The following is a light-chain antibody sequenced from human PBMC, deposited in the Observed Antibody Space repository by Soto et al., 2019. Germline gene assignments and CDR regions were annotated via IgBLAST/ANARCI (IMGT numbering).Light chain of an antibody. J-gene: IGLJ2*01. CDR2: DVT. V-gene: IGLV2-11*01. CDR1: TSDIGGYNY. Sequence: QSALAQPRSVSGSPGQSVTISCTGTTSDIGGYNYVSWYQQLPGKAPKLIIYDVTKRPSGVPDRFSGSKSGNTASLTISGLQAEDEANYHCCSYAGSYTYVVFGGGTKLTVL. CDR3: CSYAGSYTYVV.